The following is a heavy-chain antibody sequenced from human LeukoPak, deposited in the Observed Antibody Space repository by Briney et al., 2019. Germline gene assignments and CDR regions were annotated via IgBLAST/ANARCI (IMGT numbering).Heavy chain of an antibody. CDR1: GFTFSSYS. CDR3: ARVRFDGGYVHY. J-gene: IGHJ4*02. D-gene: IGHD5-12*01. CDR2: ISSSSSYI. V-gene: IGHV3-21*01. Sequence: PGGSLRLSCAASGFTFSSYSMNWVRQAPGKGLEWVSSISSSSSYIYYADSVKGRFSISRDNAKNSLYLQMNSLRAEDTAVYYCARVRFDGGYVHYWGQGTLVTVSS.